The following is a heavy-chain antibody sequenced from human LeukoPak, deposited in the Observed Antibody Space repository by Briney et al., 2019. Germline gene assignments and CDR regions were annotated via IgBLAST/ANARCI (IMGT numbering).Heavy chain of an antibody. CDR3: ARGPFAYDYVWGSYRPTYYFDY. D-gene: IGHD3-16*02. Sequence: PSETLSLTCTVSGGSISSSSYYWGWIRQPPGKGLEWIGSIYYSGSTYYNPSLKSRVTISVDTSKNQFSLKLSSVTAADTAVYYCARGPFAYDYVWGSYRPTYYFDYWGQGTLVTVSS. J-gene: IGHJ4*02. CDR1: GGSISSSSYY. CDR2: IYYSGST. V-gene: IGHV4-39*01.